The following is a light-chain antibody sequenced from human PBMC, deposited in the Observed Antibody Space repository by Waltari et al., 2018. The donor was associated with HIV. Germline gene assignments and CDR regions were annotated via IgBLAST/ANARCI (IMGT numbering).Light chain of an antibody. CDR3: SSWDSTLSAWV. V-gene: IGLV10-54*01. Sequence: QSGLSQPPSVSKTLRPTAILTCDGHYNNVRRQRATWFRQHRGRTPKLLSHMTNGRPSGVSGRFSASRSGYTAYLSISSLESEDEAYYFCSSWDSTLSAWVFGGGTQLTVL. CDR2: MTN. J-gene: IGLJ3*02. CDR1: YNNVRRQR.